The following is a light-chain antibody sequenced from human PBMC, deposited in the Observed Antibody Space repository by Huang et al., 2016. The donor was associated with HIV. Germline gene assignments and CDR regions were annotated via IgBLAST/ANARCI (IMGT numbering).Light chain of an antibody. CDR3: HQYNNWLLS. Sequence: EILMTQSPATLSVSPGSRVTLSCRANRSWSTNLAWYQQRPGQAPRLLICGSSTRAPGVPARFSGSGSGTDVSLTISSLQSEDFAVYYCHQYNNWLLSFGGGTRVDI. CDR1: RSWSTN. J-gene: IGKJ4*01. V-gene: IGKV3-15*01. CDR2: GSS.